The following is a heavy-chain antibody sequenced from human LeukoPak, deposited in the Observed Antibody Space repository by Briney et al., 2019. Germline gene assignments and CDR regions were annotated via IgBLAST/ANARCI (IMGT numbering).Heavy chain of an antibody. J-gene: IGHJ4*02. CDR1: GFTVSSNY. D-gene: IGHD3-10*01. Sequence: PGGSLRLSCAASGFTVSSNYMDWVRQAPGKGLEWVSVIYSGGDTYYADSVKGRFTISRDTSKNTLYLQMNSLRAEDTAVYYCARTYGSGTRGYFDYWGQGTLVTVSS. V-gene: IGHV3-53*01. CDR3: ARTYGSGTRGYFDY. CDR2: IYSGGDT.